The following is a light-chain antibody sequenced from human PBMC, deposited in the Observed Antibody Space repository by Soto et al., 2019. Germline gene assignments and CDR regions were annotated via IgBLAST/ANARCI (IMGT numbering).Light chain of an antibody. J-gene: IGKJ4*01. V-gene: IGKV1-9*01. CDR3: QQLNSYPPGLT. CDR1: EGISSY. CDR2: AAS. Sequence: IQLTQSPSSLSASVGYRVTITCRDSEGISSYLAWYQQKPGKAPKLLIYAASTLQSGVPPRFSGSGSGTDFTLTIGSLQPEDFATYYCQQLNSYPPGLTFGGGTKVDIK.